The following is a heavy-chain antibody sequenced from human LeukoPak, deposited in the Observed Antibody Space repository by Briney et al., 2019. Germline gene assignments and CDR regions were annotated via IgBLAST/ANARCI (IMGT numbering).Heavy chain of an antibody. V-gene: IGHV4-34*01. CDR2: INHSGST. Sequence: PSETLSLTCAVYGGSFSGYYWSWIRQPPGKGLEWIGEINHSGSTNYNPSLKSRVTISVDTSKNQFSLELSSVTAADTAVYYCARYSSSWYPLFDFWGQGTLVTVSS. D-gene: IGHD6-13*01. J-gene: IGHJ4*02. CDR3: ARYSSSWYPLFDF. CDR1: GGSFSGYY.